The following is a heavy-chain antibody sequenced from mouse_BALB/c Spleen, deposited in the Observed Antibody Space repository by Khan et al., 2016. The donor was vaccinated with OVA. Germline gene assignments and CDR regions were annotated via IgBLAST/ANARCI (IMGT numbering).Heavy chain of an antibody. CDR1: GYTFTSYW. J-gene: IGHJ4*01. CDR3: ARENYYGSSCYAMDY. V-gene: IGHV1S41*01. Sequence: DLVKPGASVKLSCKASGYTFTSYWINWIKQRPGQGLEWLGRIGPGSSNAYYNDMFKDKATLTVDTSSNTGYIQLSSLSSEDSAVYFCARENYYGSSCYAMDYWGQGTTVTVSA. CDR2: IGPGSSNA. D-gene: IGHD1-1*01.